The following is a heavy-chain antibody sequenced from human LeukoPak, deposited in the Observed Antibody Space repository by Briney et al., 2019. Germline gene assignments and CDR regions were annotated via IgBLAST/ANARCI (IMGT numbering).Heavy chain of an antibody. J-gene: IGHJ4*02. CDR1: GFTFSNYA. CDR2: IKQDGSEK. D-gene: IGHD7-27*01. V-gene: IGHV3-7*01. CDR3: ARNWGLDY. Sequence: PGGSLRLSCAASGFTFSNYAMNWVRQAPGEGLEWVADIKQDGSEKYYVDSVKGRFTISRDNAKNSLYLQMNSLRAEDTAVYYCARNWGLDYWGQGTLVTVSS.